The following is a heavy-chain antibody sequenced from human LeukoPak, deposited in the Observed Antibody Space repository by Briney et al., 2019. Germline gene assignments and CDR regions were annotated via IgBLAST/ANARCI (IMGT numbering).Heavy chain of an antibody. CDR1: GYTFTGYY. CDR2: INPDSGGA. CDR3: ARLSRSYSTFDY. Sequence: ASVKVFCKASGYTFTGYYIHWVRQAPGQGLEWMGWINPDSGGANFAQKFQGRVTLTRDTSISTAYMELSRLISDDTAVYYCARLSRSYSTFDYWGQGTLVTVSS. D-gene: IGHD1-26*01. J-gene: IGHJ4*02. V-gene: IGHV1-2*02.